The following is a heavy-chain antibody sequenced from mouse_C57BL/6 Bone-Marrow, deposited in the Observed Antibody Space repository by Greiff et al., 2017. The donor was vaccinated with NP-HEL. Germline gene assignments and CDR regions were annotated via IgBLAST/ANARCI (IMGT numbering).Heavy chain of an antibody. J-gene: IGHJ1*03. CDR1: GFTFSSYA. CDR3: ARDRGGNFDV. Sequence: EVQLQQSGGGLVKPGGSLKLSCAASGFTFSSYAMSWVRQTPEKRLEWVATISDGGSYTYYPDNVKGRFTISRDNAKNNLYLQMSHLKSEDTAMYYCARDRGGNFDVWGTGTTVTVSS. D-gene: IGHD6-1*01. CDR2: ISDGGSYT. V-gene: IGHV5-4*01.